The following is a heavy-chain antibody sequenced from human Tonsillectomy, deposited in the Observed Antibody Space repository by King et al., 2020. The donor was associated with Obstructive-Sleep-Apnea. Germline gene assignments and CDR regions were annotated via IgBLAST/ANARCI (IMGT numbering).Heavy chain of an antibody. D-gene: IGHD2-21*01. CDR2: IVYIGST. CDR1: GGSIISYY. CDR3: ARVGEGWYFDL. V-gene: IGHV4-59*01. J-gene: IGHJ2*01. Sequence: QLQESGPGLVKPSETLSLTCTVSGGSIISYYRSWIRQPPGKGLECIAYIVYIGSTNYNPSLKSRVTISVDTSKNQFSLKLSSVTAADTAVYYCARVGEGWYFDLWGRGTLVTVSS.